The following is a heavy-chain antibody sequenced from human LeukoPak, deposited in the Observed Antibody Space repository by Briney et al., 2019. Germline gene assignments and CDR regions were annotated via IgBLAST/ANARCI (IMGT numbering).Heavy chain of an antibody. CDR2: ISYDGSNK. CDR1: GFTFSFYG. CDR3: AKDREYYDFWSGYYTYYYYYGMDV. Sequence: GGSLRLPCAASGFTFSFYGMHWVRQAPGKGLEWVAVISYDGSNKYYADSVKGRFTISRDNSKNTLYLQMNSLRAEDTAVYYCAKDREYYDFWSGYYTYYYYYGMDVWGQGTTVTVSS. V-gene: IGHV3-30*18. D-gene: IGHD3-3*01. J-gene: IGHJ6*02.